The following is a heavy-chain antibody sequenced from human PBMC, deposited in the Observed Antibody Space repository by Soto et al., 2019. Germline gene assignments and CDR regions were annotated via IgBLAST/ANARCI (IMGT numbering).Heavy chain of an antibody. D-gene: IGHD6-19*01. V-gene: IGHV4-30-2*01. Sequence: QLQLQESGSGLVKPSQTLSLTCAVSGGYISSGDYSWSWIRQPPGKGLEWIGNIYYSGSTYYNPSLKSRGVISVYKSKNQFSLELSSVTAADTAAYYCARVAGSGWYVGWGQGTLVTVSS. CDR2: IYYSGST. CDR1: GGYISSGDYS. J-gene: IGHJ4*02. CDR3: ARVAGSGWYVG.